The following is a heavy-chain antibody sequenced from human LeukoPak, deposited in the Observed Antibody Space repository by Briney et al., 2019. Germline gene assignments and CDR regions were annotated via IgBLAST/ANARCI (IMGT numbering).Heavy chain of an antibody. CDR2: ISAYNGNT. D-gene: IGHD3-3*01. CDR3: ARGGPALRFLLQLSRDNWFDP. J-gene: IGHJ5*02. V-gene: IGHV1-18*03. Sequence: ASVKVSCKASGYTFTSYGISWVRQAPGQGLEWMGWISAYNGNTNYAQKLQGRVTMTTDTSTSTAYMELRSLRSDDMAVYYCARGGPALRFLLQLSRDNWFDPWGQGTLVTVSS. CDR1: GYTFTSYG.